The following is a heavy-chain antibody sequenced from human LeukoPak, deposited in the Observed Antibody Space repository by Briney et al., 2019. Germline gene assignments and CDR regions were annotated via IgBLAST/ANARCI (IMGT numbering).Heavy chain of an antibody. D-gene: IGHD1-26*01. CDR2: ISAYNGNT. V-gene: IGHV1-18*01. CDR3: ARALRGVGATSRLDY. CDR1: GYTFTSYG. Sequence: ASVKVSCKASGYTFTSYGISWVRQAPGQGLEWMGWISAYNGNTNYAQKLQGRVTMTTDTSTSTAYMELRSLRSDDTAVYYCARALRGVGATSRLDYWGQGTLVTVYS. J-gene: IGHJ4*02.